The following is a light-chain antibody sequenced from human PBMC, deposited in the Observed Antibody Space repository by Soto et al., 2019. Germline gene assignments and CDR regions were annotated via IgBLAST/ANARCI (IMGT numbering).Light chain of an antibody. J-gene: IGKJ1*01. CDR3: QQYGATPRT. CDR1: ESVSGTY. Sequence: EIVLTQSPGTLSLSPGERATLSCRASESVSGTYLAWYQQKPGQAPRLLIQGASNRATGIPDRFSGSGSGTDFILTISRLEPEDFAVYYCQQYGATPRTFGQGTKVEIK. CDR2: GAS. V-gene: IGKV3-20*01.